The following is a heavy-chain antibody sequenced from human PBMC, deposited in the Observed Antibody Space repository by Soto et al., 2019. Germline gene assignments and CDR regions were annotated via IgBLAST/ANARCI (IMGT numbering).Heavy chain of an antibody. Sequence: ASVKVSCKASGYTFTSYYMHWVRQAPGQGLEWMGIINPSGGSTSYAQKFQGRVTMTRDTSTSTAYMELSSLRSEDTAVYYCARVWVVAATWSEEEDAFDIWGQGTMVTVSS. CDR1: GYTFTSYY. V-gene: IGHV1-46*01. CDR2: INPSGGST. J-gene: IGHJ3*02. D-gene: IGHD2-15*01. CDR3: ARVWVVAATWSEEEDAFDI.